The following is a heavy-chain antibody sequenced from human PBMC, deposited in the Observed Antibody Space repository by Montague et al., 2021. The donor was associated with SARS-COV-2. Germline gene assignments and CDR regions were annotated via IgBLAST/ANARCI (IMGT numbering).Heavy chain of an antibody. CDR1: GFIFSSYE. D-gene: IGHD1-26*01. CDR3: ARFGSGTLEFDL. Sequence: LRLSCAASGFIFSSYEMNWIRQPAGKGLEWIGRIRTTGHTDYNSSLESRVFMSVDTSTNQFSLSLTSVTAADTAVYFCARFGSGTLEFDLWGQGTLVTVSS. V-gene: IGHV4-4*07. CDR2: IRTTGHT. J-gene: IGHJ4*02.